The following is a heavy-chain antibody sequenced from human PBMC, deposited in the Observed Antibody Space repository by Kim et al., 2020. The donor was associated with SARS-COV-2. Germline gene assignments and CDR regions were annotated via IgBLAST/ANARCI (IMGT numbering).Heavy chain of an antibody. Sequence: SRYYADSVKGRFFSSRDDAKSSLYLQMNSLRDDDTAVYYCAKAKTYYFDYWGQGILVTVSS. CDR3: AKAKTYYFDY. J-gene: IGHJ4*02. CDR2: SR. V-gene: IGHV3-48*02.